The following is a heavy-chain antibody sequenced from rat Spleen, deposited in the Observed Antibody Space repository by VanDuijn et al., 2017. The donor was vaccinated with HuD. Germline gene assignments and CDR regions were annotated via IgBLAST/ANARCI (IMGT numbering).Heavy chain of an antibody. Sequence: EVKLVESGGGLVQPGRSLKLSCAASGFNFNDYWMGWVRQAPGKGLEWVATFSYDGFTTYFRDSVKGRFTLSRDNAKNTQSLQMDSLRSEDTAIYYCTRGYVMDAWGQGASVTVSS. CDR3: TRGYVMDA. CDR2: FSYDGFTT. CDR1: GFNFNDYW. V-gene: IGHV5-29*01. J-gene: IGHJ4*01.